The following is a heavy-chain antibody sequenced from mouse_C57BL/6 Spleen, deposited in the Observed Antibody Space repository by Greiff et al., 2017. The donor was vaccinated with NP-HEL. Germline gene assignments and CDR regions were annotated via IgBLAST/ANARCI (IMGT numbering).Heavy chain of an antibody. V-gene: IGHV1-52*01. Sequence: VQLQQPGAELVRPGSSVKLSCKASGYTFTSYWMHWVKQRPIQGLEWIGNIDPSDSETHYNQKFKDKATLTVDKSYSTAYMQLSSLTSEYSAVYYCARGPLYSYGSSFFFDYWGQGTPLTVSS. CDR1: GYTFTSYW. D-gene: IGHD1-1*01. J-gene: IGHJ2*01. CDR2: IDPSDSET. CDR3: ARGPLYSYGSSFFFDY.